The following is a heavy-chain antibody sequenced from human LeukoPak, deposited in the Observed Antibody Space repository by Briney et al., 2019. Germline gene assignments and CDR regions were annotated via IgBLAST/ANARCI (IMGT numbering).Heavy chain of an antibody. Sequence: ASVKVSCKASGYTFTSYYMHWVRQAPGQGLEWMGIINPSGGSTSYAQKFQGRVTMTRDTSTSTVYMELNSLRAEDTAVYYCAREHYDSRGYYTAFDIWGQGTMVTVSS. CDR2: INPSGGST. D-gene: IGHD3-22*01. CDR3: AREHYDSRGYYTAFDI. CDR1: GYTFTSYY. J-gene: IGHJ3*02. V-gene: IGHV1-46*01.